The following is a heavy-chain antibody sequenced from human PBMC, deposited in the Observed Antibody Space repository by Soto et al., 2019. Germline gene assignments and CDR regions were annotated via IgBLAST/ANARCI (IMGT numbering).Heavy chain of an antibody. V-gene: IGHV3-48*02. Sequence: PGGSLRLSXEASGFIFSNYAMNWVRQAPGKGLEWVPYISIGSGSILYADSVKGRFTISRDDARNSLFLQMNTLRDEETAVYYCVRDHRWAFDFWGQGTMVTVSS. J-gene: IGHJ3*01. D-gene: IGHD2-15*01. CDR3: VRDHRWAFDF. CDR2: ISIGSGSI. CDR1: GFIFSNYA.